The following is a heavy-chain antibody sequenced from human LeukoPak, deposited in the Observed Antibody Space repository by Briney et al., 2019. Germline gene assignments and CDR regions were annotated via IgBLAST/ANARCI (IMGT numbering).Heavy chain of an antibody. V-gene: IGHV3-21*01. CDR1: GFTFSSYS. J-gene: IGHJ4*02. CDR3: ARGSSPTRGYFDY. Sequence: GGSLRLSCAASGFTFSSYSMNWVRQAPGKGLEWVSSISSSSSYIYYADSVKGRFTISRDNTKNSLYLQMNSLRAEDTAVYYCARGSSPTRGYFDYWGQGTLVTVSS. CDR2: ISSSSSYI. D-gene: IGHD2-2*01.